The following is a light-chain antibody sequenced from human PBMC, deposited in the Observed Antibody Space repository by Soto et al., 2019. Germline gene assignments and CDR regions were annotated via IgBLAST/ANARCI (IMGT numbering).Light chain of an antibody. V-gene: IGKV1-5*01. CDR1: QSIVRW. CDR2: DAS. J-gene: IGKJ1*01. CDR3: QQYNSHSRT. Sequence: DIQMTQSPSTLSASVGDRVTITCRASQSIVRWLAWYQQKPGKAPKLLIYDASSLESGVPSRFSGSGSGTEFTLTISNLQPDDFATYYCQQYNSHSRTFGQGTKVEIK.